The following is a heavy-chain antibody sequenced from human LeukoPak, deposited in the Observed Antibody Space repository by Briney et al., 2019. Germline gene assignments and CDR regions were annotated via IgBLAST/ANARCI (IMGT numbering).Heavy chain of an antibody. J-gene: IGHJ4*02. CDR1: GFTFSNYW. V-gene: IGHV3-23*01. CDR3: ATQNFDY. Sequence: GGSLRLSCAASGFTFSNYWVHWVRQAPGKGLVWVSTITGSGDGTYYADSVKGRFTISRDSSKNTLYLQMNSLRVEDTAVYYCATQNFDYWGQGTLVTVSS. CDR2: ITGSGDGT.